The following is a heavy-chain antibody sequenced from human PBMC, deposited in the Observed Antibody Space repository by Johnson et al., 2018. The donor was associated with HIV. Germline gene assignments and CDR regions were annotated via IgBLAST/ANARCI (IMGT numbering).Heavy chain of an antibody. J-gene: IGHJ3*02. Sequence: QVQLVESGGGVVQPGRSLRLSCAASGFTFSRYGMHWVRQAPGKGLEWVAFIRYDESNKYYVDSVKGRFTISRDNAKNSLYLQMNSLRAEDTALYYCARLDEIAAAGTGDAFDIWGQGTMVTVSS. CDR1: GFTFSRYG. D-gene: IGHD6-13*01. CDR2: IRYDESNK. CDR3: ARLDEIAAAGTGDAFDI. V-gene: IGHV3-33*01.